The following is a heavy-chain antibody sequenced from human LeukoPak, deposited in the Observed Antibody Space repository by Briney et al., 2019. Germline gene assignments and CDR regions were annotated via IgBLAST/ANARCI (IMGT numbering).Heavy chain of an antibody. Sequence: PGGSLRLSCAASGFTFSNYWMSWVRQAPGKGLEWVANIRQDGSEKYYVDSMRGRFTIPRDNAKNSLYLQMSSLRAEDTAVYYCARSTAGLDYWGQGTPVTVSS. J-gene: IGHJ4*02. CDR3: ARSTAGLDY. D-gene: IGHD1-1*01. V-gene: IGHV3-7*01. CDR2: IRQDGSEK. CDR1: GFTFSNYW.